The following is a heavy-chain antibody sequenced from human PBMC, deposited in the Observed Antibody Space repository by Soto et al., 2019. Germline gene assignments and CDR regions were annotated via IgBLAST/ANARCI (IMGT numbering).Heavy chain of an antibody. CDR1: GGSISSYY. D-gene: IGHD3-3*01. CDR3: ARAGVVTLNAFDI. CDR2: IYYSGST. Sequence: QVQLQESGPGLVKPSETLSLTCTVSGGSISSYYWSWIRQPPGKGLEWIGYIYYSGSTNYNPSLKSRVTISVDTSKNQFSLKLSSVTAADTAVYYCARAGVVTLNAFDIWGQGTMVTVSS. J-gene: IGHJ3*02. V-gene: IGHV4-59*01.